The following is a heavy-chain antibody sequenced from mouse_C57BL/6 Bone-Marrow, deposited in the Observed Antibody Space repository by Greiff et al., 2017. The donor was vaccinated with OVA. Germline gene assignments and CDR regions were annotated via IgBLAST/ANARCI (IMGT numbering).Heavy chain of an antibody. D-gene: IGHD2-4*01. J-gene: IGHJ4*01. CDR3: ARHDYSNYAMDY. Sequence: EVKVVESGGGLVQPGGSLKLSCAASGFTFSDYYMYWVRQTPEKRLEWVAYISNGGGSTYYPDTVKGRFTISRDNAKNTLYLQMSRLKSEDTAMYYCARHDYSNYAMDYCGQGTSVTVSS. CDR1: GFTFSDYY. CDR2: ISNGGGST. V-gene: IGHV5-12*01.